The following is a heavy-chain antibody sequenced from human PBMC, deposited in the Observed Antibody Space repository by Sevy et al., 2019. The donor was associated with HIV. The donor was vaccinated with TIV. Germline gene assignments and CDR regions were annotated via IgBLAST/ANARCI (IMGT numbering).Heavy chain of an antibody. Sequence: ASVKVSCKASGGTFSSYAISWVRQAPGQGLEWMGGIIPIFGTANYAQKFQGRVTITADESTSTAYMGLSSLRSEDTAVYYCARKEGTGTTGVFDYWGQGTLVTVSS. CDR2: IIPIFGTA. D-gene: IGHD1-1*01. CDR3: ARKEGTGTTGVFDY. J-gene: IGHJ4*02. CDR1: GGTFSSYA. V-gene: IGHV1-69*13.